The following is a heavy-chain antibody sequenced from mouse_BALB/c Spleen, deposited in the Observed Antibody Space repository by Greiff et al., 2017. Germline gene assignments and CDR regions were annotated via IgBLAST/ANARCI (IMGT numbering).Heavy chain of an antibody. D-gene: IGHD2-4*01. V-gene: IGHV5-9-3*01. CDR2: ISSGGSYT. CDR3: ASFYYDYDGFAY. J-gene: IGHJ3*01. Sequence: EVKVVESGGGLVKPGGSLKLSCAASGFTFSSYAMSWVRQTPEKRLEWVATISSGGSYTYYPDSVKGRFTISRDNAKNTLYLQMSSLRSEDTAMYYCASFYYDYDGFAYWGQGTLVTVSA. CDR1: GFTFSSYA.